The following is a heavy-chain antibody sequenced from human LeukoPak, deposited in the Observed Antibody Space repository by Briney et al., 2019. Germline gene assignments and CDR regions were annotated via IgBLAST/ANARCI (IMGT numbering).Heavy chain of an antibody. Sequence: ASVKVSCKASGYTFTSYGISWVRQAPGQGLEWMGWISAYNGNTNYAQKLQGRATMTTDTSTSTAYMELRSLRSDDTAVYYCARVGYYGSGSYHPFDPWGQGTLVTVSS. D-gene: IGHD3-10*01. J-gene: IGHJ5*02. V-gene: IGHV1-18*01. CDR2: ISAYNGNT. CDR3: ARVGYYGSGSYHPFDP. CDR1: GYTFTSYG.